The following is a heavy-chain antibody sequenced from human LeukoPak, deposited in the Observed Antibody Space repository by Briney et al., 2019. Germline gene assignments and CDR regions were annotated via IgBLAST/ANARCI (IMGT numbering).Heavy chain of an antibody. J-gene: IGHJ4*02. CDR3: VPSPMTMVRGASY. CDR2: ISPNGGST. CDR1: GFTFSSYA. Sequence: GGSLRLSCSASGFTFSSYAMHWVRQAPGKGLEYVSAISPNGGSTYSADSVKGRFNISRDNSKDTLYLHMSRLRAEDTAVYYCVPSPMTMVRGASYWGQGTLVTVSS. D-gene: IGHD3-10*01. V-gene: IGHV3-64D*06.